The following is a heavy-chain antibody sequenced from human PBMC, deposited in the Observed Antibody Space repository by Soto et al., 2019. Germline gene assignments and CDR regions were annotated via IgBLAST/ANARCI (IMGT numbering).Heavy chain of an antibody. CDR3: ARVRIQTGIVGADYYGMDV. V-gene: IGHV4-59*01. J-gene: IGHJ6*02. D-gene: IGHD1-26*01. CDR1: GGSISSYY. CDR2: IYYSGST. Sequence: SETLSLTCTVSGGSISSYYWSWIRQPPGKGLEWIGYIYYSGSTNYNPSLKSRVTISVDTSKNQFSLKLSSVTAVDTAVYYCARVRIQTGIVGADYYGMDVWGQGTTVTVSS.